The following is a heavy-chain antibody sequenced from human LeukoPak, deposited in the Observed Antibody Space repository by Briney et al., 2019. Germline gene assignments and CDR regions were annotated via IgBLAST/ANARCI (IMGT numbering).Heavy chain of an antibody. CDR2: INTDGNTR. V-gene: IGHV3-74*01. D-gene: IGHD3-22*01. CDR1: GFTFSRYW. J-gene: IGHJ4*02. Sequence: GGSLRLSCAASGFTFSRYWMNWVRQAPGKGLVWVSRINTDGNTRDYADSVKGRFTISSDNAKNTLYLPMNSLRAEDTAVYYCVRDMGYYDKVWGQGTLVTVSS. CDR3: VRDMGYYDKV.